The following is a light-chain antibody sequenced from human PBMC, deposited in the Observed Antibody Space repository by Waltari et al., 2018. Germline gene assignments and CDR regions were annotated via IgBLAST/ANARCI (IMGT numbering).Light chain of an antibody. CDR2: KDS. J-gene: IGLJ3*02. V-gene: IGLV3-25*03. CDR1: ALSRQY. CDR3: QTTDSSGAWA. Sequence: SHELTQPPSVSVSPGQTARITCSGDALSRQYAYWYQQKAGQAPVAVICKDSERPSGIPELFSGSTSGTTVTLTISGVQAEDEADYYCQTTDSSGAWAFGGGTKLTVL.